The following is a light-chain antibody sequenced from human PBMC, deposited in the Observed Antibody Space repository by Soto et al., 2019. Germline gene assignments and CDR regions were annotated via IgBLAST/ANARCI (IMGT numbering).Light chain of an antibody. CDR3: QQYGSSPRM. J-gene: IGKJ1*01. CDR2: DAS. Sequence: EIVMTQSPATLSVSPGEIATLSCRASQSVSSTLAWYQQKPGQAPRLLIYDASSRATGIPDRFTGSGSGTDFTLTISRLEPEDFAVYYCQQYGSSPRMFGQGTKVDIK. V-gene: IGKV3-20*01. CDR1: QSVSST.